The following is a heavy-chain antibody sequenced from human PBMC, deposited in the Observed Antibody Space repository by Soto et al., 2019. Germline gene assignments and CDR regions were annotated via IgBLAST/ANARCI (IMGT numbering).Heavy chain of an antibody. CDR1: GGSISSGGYF. Sequence: QLQLQESGSGLVKPSQTLSLTCAVSGGSISSGGYFWSWIRQPPGKGLEWIGYISHSGNTYYNPSLKSRVTISVDTSKNQFSLKLSSVTAADTAVYYCATYRGDYVGNWFDPWGQGTLVTVSS. CDR2: ISHSGNT. D-gene: IGHD4-17*01. V-gene: IGHV4-30-2*01. J-gene: IGHJ5*02. CDR3: ATYRGDYVGNWFDP.